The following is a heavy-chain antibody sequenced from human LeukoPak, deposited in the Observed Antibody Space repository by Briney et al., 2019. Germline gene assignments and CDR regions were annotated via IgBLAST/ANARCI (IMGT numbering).Heavy chain of an antibody. CDR2: IHSGGTT. CDR1: GFTISNNY. D-gene: IGHD3-10*01. Sequence: GGSLRLSCAASGFTISNNYMSWVRQAPGRGLEWVSVIHSGGTTHYADSVKGRFTISRDNSNNTLFLQMDSLRADDTAVYHCTKDPGYGLGIDFGDFWGQGIPVTVSS. J-gene: IGHJ4*02. CDR3: TKDPGYGLGIDFGDF. V-gene: IGHV3-66*01.